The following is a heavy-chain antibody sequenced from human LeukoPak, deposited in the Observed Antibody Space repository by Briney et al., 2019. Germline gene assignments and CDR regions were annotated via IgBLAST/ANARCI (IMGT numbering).Heavy chain of an antibody. J-gene: IGHJ2*01. CDR3: ARGGSRDWYFDL. D-gene: IGHD3-16*01. V-gene: IGHV4-39*07. CDR2: IYYSGST. CDR1: GGSISSSSYY. Sequence: PSETLSLTCTVSGGSISSSSYYWGWIRQSPGKGLEWIGSIYYSGSTYYNPSLKSRVTISVDTSKNQFSLKLSSVTAADTAVYYCARGGSRDWYFDLWGRGTLVTVSS.